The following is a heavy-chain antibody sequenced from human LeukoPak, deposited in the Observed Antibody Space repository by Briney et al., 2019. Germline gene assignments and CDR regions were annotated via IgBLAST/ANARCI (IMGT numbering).Heavy chain of an antibody. CDR1: GVSISPLY. CDR2: IYSGVPT. Sequence: PSETLSLTCTTSGVSISPLYWSWVRQPPGRGLEWIGYIYSGVPTYFNPSLKSRVIISVGTSKNQFSLNLTSVTAADTVMYYCVQTTGWPGFDYWGQGILVTVSS. J-gene: IGHJ4*02. D-gene: IGHD1-1*01. V-gene: IGHV4-4*09. CDR3: VQTTGWPGFDY.